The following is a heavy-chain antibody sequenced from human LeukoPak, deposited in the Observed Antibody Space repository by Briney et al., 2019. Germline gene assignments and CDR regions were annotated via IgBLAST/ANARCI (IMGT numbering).Heavy chain of an antibody. D-gene: IGHD6-13*01. CDR2: IYYSGST. V-gene: IGHV4-39*01. CDR1: GASFSSSTYY. Sequence: PSETLSLTCTVSGASFSSSTYYWGWIRQPPGKGLEWIGSIYYSGSTYYNPSLKSRVTMSVDTSKDQFSLKLSSVTAADTAVYYCARHAGGISATGTRPFDYWGQGTLVTVSS. CDR3: ARHAGGISATGTRPFDY. J-gene: IGHJ4*02.